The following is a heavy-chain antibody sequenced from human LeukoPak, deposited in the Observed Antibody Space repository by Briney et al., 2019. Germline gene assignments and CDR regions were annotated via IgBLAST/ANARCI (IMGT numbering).Heavy chain of an antibody. J-gene: IGHJ4*02. V-gene: IGHV4-34*01. Sequence: PSETLSLTCAVYGGSFSGYYWSWIRQPPGKGLEWIGEINHSGSTNYNPSLKSRVTISVDTSKNQFSLKLSSVTAADTAVYYCARDRGGFDYWGRGTLVTVSS. CDR2: INHSGST. CDR1: GGSFSGYY. CDR3: ARDRGGFDY. D-gene: IGHD3-10*01.